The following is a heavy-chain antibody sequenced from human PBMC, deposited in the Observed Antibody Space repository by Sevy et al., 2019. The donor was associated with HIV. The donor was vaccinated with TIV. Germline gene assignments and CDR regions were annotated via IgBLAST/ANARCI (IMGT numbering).Heavy chain of an antibody. CDR3: AKGTMMAAMDIYEPFDA. J-gene: IGHJ3*01. D-gene: IGHD6-25*01. CDR1: GFTFDDYG. V-gene: IGHV3-9*01. Sequence: SLKISCAASGFTFDDYGMHWVRQAPGKGLEWVSGLTWTSSSIAYADSVKGRFTVSRDNAKKFLYLQMSNLRTDDTALYYCAKGTMMAAMDIYEPFDAWGQGTMVTVSS. CDR2: LTWTSSSI.